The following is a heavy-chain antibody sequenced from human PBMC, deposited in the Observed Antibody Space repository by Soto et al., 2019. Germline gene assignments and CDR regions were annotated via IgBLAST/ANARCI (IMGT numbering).Heavy chain of an antibody. V-gene: IGHV1-2*04. J-gene: IGHJ6*02. Sequence: ASVKVSCKASGYTFTGYYMHWVRQAPGQGLEWMGWINPNSGGTNYAQKFQGWVTMTRDTSISTAYMELSRLRSDDTAVYYCARDGPHDFWSGYSSFGMDVWGQGTTVTV. CDR1: GYTFTGYY. CDR3: ARDGPHDFWSGYSSFGMDV. D-gene: IGHD3-3*01. CDR2: INPNSGGT.